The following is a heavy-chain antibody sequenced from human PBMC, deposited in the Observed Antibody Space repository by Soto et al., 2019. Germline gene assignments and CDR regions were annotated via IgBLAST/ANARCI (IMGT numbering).Heavy chain of an antibody. D-gene: IGHD2-15*01. CDR1: GGSISSGGYY. J-gene: IGHJ6*03. CDR3: ARADCSGGSCQTYYYYYMDV. V-gene: IGHV4-31*03. Sequence: SETLSLTCTVSGGSISSGGYYWSWIRQHPGKGLEWIGYIYYSGSTYYNPSLKSRVTISVDTSKNQFSLKLSSVTAADTAVYYCARADCSGGSCQTYYYYYMDVWGKGTTVTVSS. CDR2: IYYSGST.